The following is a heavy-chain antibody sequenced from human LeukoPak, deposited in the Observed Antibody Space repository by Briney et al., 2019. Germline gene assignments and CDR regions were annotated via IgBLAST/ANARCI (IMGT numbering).Heavy chain of an antibody. J-gene: IGHJ1*01. D-gene: IGHD6-13*01. CDR2: FYYTGTT. V-gene: IGHV4-59*01. CDR3: ARAPVGTIEYFQQ. CDR1: GGSIRTYY. Sequence: SETLSLTCTVSGGSIRTYYWSLIRQSPGKGLEFIGYFYYTGTTTYNPSLKSRVTISADTSNNQLSLKLNSVTAADTAIYYCARAPVGTIEYFQQWGQGTLVTVSS.